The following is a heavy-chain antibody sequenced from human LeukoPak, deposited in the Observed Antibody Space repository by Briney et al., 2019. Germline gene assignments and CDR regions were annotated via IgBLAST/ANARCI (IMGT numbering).Heavy chain of an antibody. CDR2: IKPDGNEQ. CDR1: GFIFSDYW. CDR3: ARERVSAYDY. J-gene: IGHJ4*02. Sequence: GSLRLSCAASGFIFSDYWMGWVRQAPGKGPEWVASIKPDGNEQYYVDSVRGRFTISRDNSKDSLFLQVGSLRDADTAVYYCARERVSAYDYWGQGPLVTVSS. V-gene: IGHV3-7*01.